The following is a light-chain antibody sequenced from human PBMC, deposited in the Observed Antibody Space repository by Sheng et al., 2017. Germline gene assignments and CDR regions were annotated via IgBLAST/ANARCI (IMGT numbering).Light chain of an antibody. CDR2: AAS. CDR3: QQYKSHSYT. Sequence: DIQMTQSPSSLSASVGDRVTITCRASQGIINSLAWYQQKPGRAPKLLLYAASRLESGVPSRFSGSGSGTDYTLTISSLQPDDFATYYCQQYKSHSYTFGQGTKLEMK. J-gene: IGKJ2*01. CDR1: QGIINS. V-gene: IGKV1-NL1*01.